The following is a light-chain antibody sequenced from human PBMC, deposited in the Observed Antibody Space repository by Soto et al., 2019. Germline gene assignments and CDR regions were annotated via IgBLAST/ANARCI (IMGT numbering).Light chain of an antibody. CDR2: GAT. Sequence: EIVMTQSPVTLSVSPGERATLSFRASQSVSSNLAWYQQKPGQAPSLLIYGATTRATGIPARFSGSGSGTEFTLTISSLQSEDFAVYYCQQYNNWPRTFGQGTKVDNK. V-gene: IGKV3-15*01. CDR3: QQYNNWPRT. J-gene: IGKJ1*01. CDR1: QSVSSN.